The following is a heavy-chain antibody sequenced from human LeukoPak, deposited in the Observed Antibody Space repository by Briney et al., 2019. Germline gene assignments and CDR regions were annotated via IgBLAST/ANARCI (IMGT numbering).Heavy chain of an antibody. D-gene: IGHD2-15*01. Sequence: PGASLRLSCAASGFTFSSYAMSWVRQAPGKGLEWVSTISGSGVSTYYADSVKGRFTISRDNSKNTLYLQMNSLRADDTAVYYCAKGRSGVVVAALNYWGQGTPVTVSS. CDR2: ISGSGVST. CDR3: AKGRSGVVVAALNY. J-gene: IGHJ4*02. V-gene: IGHV3-23*01. CDR1: GFTFSSYA.